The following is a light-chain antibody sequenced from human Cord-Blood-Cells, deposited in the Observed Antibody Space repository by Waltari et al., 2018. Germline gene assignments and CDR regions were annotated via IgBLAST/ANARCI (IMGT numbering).Light chain of an antibody. J-gene: IGKJ3*01. Sequence: DIVMTQSQLSLPVTAGEPASISCRSSQSLLHSNGYNYLDWYLQKPGQSPQLLIYLGSNRASGGPDRFSGSGSGTDFTLKISRVEAEDVGVYYCMQALQTPFTFGPGTKVDIK. CDR2: LGS. V-gene: IGKV2-28*01. CDR1: QSLLHSNGYNY. CDR3: MQALQTPFT.